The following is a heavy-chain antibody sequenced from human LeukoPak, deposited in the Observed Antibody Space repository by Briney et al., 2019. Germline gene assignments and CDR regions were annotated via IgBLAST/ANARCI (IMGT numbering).Heavy chain of an antibody. D-gene: IGHD1-26*01. V-gene: IGHV3-53*05. CDR1: GFTVSSNY. CDR3: AKDRGGSYPTGFDP. Sequence: GGSLRLSCAASGFTVSSNYMNWVRQAPGKGLEWVSVIYSGGTTYYADSVKGRFTISRDNSKNTLYLQMNSLRAEDTAVYYCAKDRGGSYPTGFDPWGQGTLVTVSS. J-gene: IGHJ5*02. CDR2: IYSGGTT.